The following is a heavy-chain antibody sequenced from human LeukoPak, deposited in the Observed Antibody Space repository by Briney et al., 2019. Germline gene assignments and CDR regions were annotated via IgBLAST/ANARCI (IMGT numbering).Heavy chain of an antibody. CDR1: GFALIDY. CDR2: IKPYSGDT. CDR3: ARTDSVPAGDYHYWYMDV. V-gene: IGHV1-2*02. Sequence: ASVKVSCKASGFALIDYIHWVRQEPRQGLQWMGWIKPYSGDTEYAQRFQGRVTMTRDTSISTVYMELSSLRSDDTAVYYCARTDSVPAGDYHYWYMDVWGKGTTVTVSS. D-gene: IGHD2-2*01. J-gene: IGHJ6*03.